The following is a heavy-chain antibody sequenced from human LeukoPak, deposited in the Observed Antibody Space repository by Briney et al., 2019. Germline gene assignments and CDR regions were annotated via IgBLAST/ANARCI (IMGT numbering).Heavy chain of an antibody. J-gene: IGHJ4*02. D-gene: IGHD6-13*01. Sequence: ASVKVSCKASGGTFSSYAISWVRQAPGQGLEWMGGIIPIFGTANYAQKFQGRVTITADESTSTAYMELSSLRSEDTAVYYCARGGSSSWYSPGGWVYYFDYWGQGTLVTVSS. V-gene: IGHV1-69*13. CDR3: ARGGSSSWYSPGGWVYYFDY. CDR1: GGTFSSYA. CDR2: IIPIFGTA.